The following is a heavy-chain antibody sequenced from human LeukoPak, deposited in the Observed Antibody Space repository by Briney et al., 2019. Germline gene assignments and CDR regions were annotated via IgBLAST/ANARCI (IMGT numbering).Heavy chain of an antibody. J-gene: IGHJ3*02. CDR2: ICHSGST. CDR1: GGSISSGGYS. Sequence: SETLSLTCAVSGGSISSGGYSWSWIRQPPGKGLEWIGYICHSGSTYYNPSLKSRVTISVDRSKNQFSLKLSSVTAADTAVYYCARVRCSSTSCSDAFDIWGQGTMVTVSS. CDR3: ARVRCSSTSCSDAFDI. D-gene: IGHD2-2*01. V-gene: IGHV4-30-2*01.